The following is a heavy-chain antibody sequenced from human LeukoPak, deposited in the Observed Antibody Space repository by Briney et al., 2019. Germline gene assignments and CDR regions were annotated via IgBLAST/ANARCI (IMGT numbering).Heavy chain of an antibody. V-gene: IGHV4-38-2*02. CDR3: ARALRSGSNYFFYGMDV. D-gene: IGHD3-10*01. J-gene: IGHJ6*04. Sequence: PSETLSVTCTVSGYSINSGYFWGWIRPPPGKGLEYIGTIFHSGTTYYNPSLKRRVTISLDTSTNDFSLKLSSVTAADTAVYYCARALRSGSNYFFYGMDVWGKGTTVTVSS. CDR2: IFHSGTT. CDR1: GYSINSGYF.